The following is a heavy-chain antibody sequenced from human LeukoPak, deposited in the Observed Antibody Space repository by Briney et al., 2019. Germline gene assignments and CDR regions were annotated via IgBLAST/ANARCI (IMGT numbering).Heavy chain of an antibody. CDR1: GFPFSSYA. D-gene: IGHD3-16*01. V-gene: IGHV3-23*01. Sequence: GGSLGLSCTGSGFPFSSYAMSRVRQAPGKGLEWVSYISASGSDTYYADSVKGRLTTSRDNSKNTLYLEMNSLRVEDTAVYYCVLDARLGESLRWGQGTLVTVSS. CDR2: ISASGSDT. CDR3: VLDARLGESLR. J-gene: IGHJ4*02.